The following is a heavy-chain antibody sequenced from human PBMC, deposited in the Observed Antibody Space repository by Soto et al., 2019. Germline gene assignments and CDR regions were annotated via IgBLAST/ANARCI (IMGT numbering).Heavy chain of an antibody. CDR2: ISYDGSNK. D-gene: IGHD5-12*01. V-gene: IGHV3-30*18. J-gene: IGHJ6*03. CDR1: GFTFSSYG. Sequence: GESLKISCAASGFTFSSYGMHWVRQAPGKGLEWVAVISYDGSNKYYADSVKGRFTISRDNSKNTLYLQMNSLRAEDTAVYYCAKDGGGREWLRRSGYYYYYMDVWGKGTTVTVSS. CDR3: AKDGGGREWLRRSGYYYYYMDV.